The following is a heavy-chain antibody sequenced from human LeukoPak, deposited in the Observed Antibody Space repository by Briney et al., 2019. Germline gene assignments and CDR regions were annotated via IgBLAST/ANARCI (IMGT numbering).Heavy chain of an antibody. Sequence: SETLSLTCTVSGGSISSSSYYWGWIRQPPGKGLEWIGSIYYSGSTNYNPSLKSRVTISVDTSKNQFSLKLSSVTAADTAVHYCATMGFRDYSRWFDPWGQGTLVTVSS. CDR2: IYYSGST. D-gene: IGHD2-15*01. CDR3: ATMGFRDYSRWFDP. CDR1: GGSISSSSYY. V-gene: IGHV4-39*07. J-gene: IGHJ5*02.